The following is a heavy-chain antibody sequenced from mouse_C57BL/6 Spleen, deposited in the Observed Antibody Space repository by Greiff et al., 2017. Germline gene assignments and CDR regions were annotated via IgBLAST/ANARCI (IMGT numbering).Heavy chain of an antibody. Sequence: QVQLQQSGAELVKPGASVKISCKASGYAFSSYWMNWVKQRPGKGLEWIGQIYPGDGDTNYNGKFKGKATLTADKSSSTAYMQLSSLTSEDSAVYVCATGLYYGSSYGYFDVWGTGTTVTVSS. J-gene: IGHJ1*03. CDR2: IYPGDGDT. CDR1: GYAFSSYW. D-gene: IGHD1-1*01. V-gene: IGHV1-80*01. CDR3: ATGLYYGSSYGYFDV.